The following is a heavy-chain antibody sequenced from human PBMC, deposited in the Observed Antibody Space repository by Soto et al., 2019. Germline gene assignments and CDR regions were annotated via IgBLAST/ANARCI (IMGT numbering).Heavy chain of an antibody. V-gene: IGHV1-18*01. D-gene: IGHD3-10*01. J-gene: IGHJ4*02. CDR1: GYTFTDNG. CDR3: ARSSISGIFYYYY. CDR2: ITPNNGNT. Sequence: QVQLVQSGAEVKKPGASVKVSCKASGYTFTDNGVSWMRQAPGQGLEWMGWITPNNGNTKYAQNFQGRVTMTTDTSTSTAYVELRSLRSDDTAMYYCARSSISGIFYYYYWGQGTLVTVSS.